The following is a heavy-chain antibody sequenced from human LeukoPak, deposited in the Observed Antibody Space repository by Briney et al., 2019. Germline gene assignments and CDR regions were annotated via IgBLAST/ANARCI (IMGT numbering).Heavy chain of an antibody. D-gene: IGHD3-16*02. J-gene: IGHJ3*02. CDR1: GGSISSSSYY. V-gene: IGHV4-39*01. Sequence: PSETLSLTCTVSGGSISSSSYYWGWIRQPPGKGLEWIGSIYYSGSTYYNPSLKSRVTISVDTSKNQFSLKLSSVTAADTAVYYCARQTSPPLYYDYVWGSYPEGAFDIWGQGTMVTVSS. CDR2: IYYSGST. CDR3: ARQTSPPLYYDYVWGSYPEGAFDI.